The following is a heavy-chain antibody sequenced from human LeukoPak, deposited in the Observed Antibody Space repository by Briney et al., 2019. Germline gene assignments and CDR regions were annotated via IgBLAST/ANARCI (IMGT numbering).Heavy chain of an antibody. Sequence: GGSLRLSCAASGFTFSSYGMHWVRQAPGKGLEWVAVIWYDGSNKYYADSVKGRFTISRDNSKNTLYLQMNSLRAEDTAVYYCARDHSAAAGTWWYYYYYGMDVWDQGTTVTVSS. CDR3: ARDHSAAAGTWWYYYYYGMDV. D-gene: IGHD6-13*01. J-gene: IGHJ6*02. CDR2: IWYDGSNK. V-gene: IGHV3-33*01. CDR1: GFTFSSYG.